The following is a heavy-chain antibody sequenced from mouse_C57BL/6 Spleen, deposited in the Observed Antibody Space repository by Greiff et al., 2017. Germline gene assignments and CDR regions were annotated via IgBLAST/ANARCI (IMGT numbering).Heavy chain of an antibody. CDR1: GYSFTDYN. CDR3: ARESTTVVATRWYFDV. Sequence: EVQLQQSGPELVKPGASVKISCKASGYSFTDYNMNWVKQSNGKSLEWIGVINPNYGTTSYNQKFKCKATLTVDQSSSTAYMQLNSLTSEDSAVYYCARESTTVVATRWYFDVWGTGTTVTVSS. CDR2: INPNYGTT. J-gene: IGHJ1*03. D-gene: IGHD1-1*01. V-gene: IGHV1-39*01.